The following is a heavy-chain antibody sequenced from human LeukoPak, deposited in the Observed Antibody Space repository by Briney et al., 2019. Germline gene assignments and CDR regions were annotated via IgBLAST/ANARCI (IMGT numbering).Heavy chain of an antibody. CDR3: ARVLRYGGNSVLGY. Sequence: ASVKVSCKASGYTFTSYDINWVRQATGQGLEWMGWMNPNSGNTGYAQKFQGRVTMTRNTSISTAYVELSSLRSEDTAVYYCARVLRYGGNSVLGYWGQGTLATVSS. CDR1: GYTFTSYD. J-gene: IGHJ4*02. CDR2: MNPNSGNT. V-gene: IGHV1-8*01. D-gene: IGHD4-23*01.